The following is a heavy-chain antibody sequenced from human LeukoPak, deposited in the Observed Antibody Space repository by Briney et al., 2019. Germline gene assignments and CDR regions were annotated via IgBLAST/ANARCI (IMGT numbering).Heavy chain of an antibody. CDR1: GGSVNSGTYH. CDR2: VYFDGST. J-gene: IGHJ5*02. Sequence: SETLSLTCTVSGGSVNSGTYHWGWVRQPPGKGLEWIGSVYFDGSTHDNPSLKSRVAISVDTSKNQFSLKLTSVTAADTAVYYCARTTNYDSIKQFDPWGQGTLVTVSS. CDR3: ARTTNYDSIKQFDP. D-gene: IGHD3-22*01. V-gene: IGHV4-39*07.